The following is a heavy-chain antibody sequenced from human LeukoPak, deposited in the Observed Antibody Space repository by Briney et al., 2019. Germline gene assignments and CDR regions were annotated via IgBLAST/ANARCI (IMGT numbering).Heavy chain of an antibody. Sequence: GRSLRLSCAASGFTFSSYAMHWVRQAPGKGLEWVAVISYDGSNKYYADSVKGRFTISRDNSKNTLYLQMNSLRAEDTAVYYCARVPDFWSGYYYYFDYWGQGTLVTVSS. V-gene: IGHV3-30-3*01. CDR1: GFTFSSYA. J-gene: IGHJ4*02. D-gene: IGHD3-3*01. CDR3: ARVPDFWSGYYYYFDY. CDR2: ISYDGSNK.